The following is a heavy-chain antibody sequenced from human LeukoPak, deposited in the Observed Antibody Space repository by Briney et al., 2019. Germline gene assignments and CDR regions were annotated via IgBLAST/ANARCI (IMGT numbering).Heavy chain of an antibody. CDR2: ISGSGGTT. CDR3: AKDLDSRVGSYYFDY. J-gene: IGHJ4*02. CDR1: GFTFSSYS. Sequence: GGSLRLSCAASGFTFSSYSMNWVRQAPGKGLEWVSVISGSGGTTYYADSVKGRFTISRDNSKNTLYLQMNSLRAEDTALYYCAKDLDSRVGSYYFDYWGQGTLVTVSS. D-gene: IGHD3-22*01. V-gene: IGHV3-23*01.